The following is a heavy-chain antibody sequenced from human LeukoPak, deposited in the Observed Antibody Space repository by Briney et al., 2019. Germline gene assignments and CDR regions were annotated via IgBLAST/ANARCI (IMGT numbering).Heavy chain of an antibody. CDR2: INPNSGGT. D-gene: IGHD2-2*01. CDR1: GYTLTGYY. V-gene: IGHV1-2*06. Sequence: GASVKVSCKASGYTLTGYYMHWVRQSPGPGLEWMGRINPNSGGTNYAKKFQGRVTMTRDTSISTAYMELSRLRSDDTAVYYCASSPQYHTNYWGQGTLVTVSS. CDR3: ASSPQYHTNY. J-gene: IGHJ4*02.